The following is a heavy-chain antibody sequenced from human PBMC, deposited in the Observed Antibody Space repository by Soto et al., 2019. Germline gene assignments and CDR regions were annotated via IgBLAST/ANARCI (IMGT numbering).Heavy chain of an antibody. V-gene: IGHV3-33*01. J-gene: IGHJ6*02. CDR1: GFTFSSYG. D-gene: IGHD3-16*01. CDR2: IWYDGSNK. CDR3: ARDAVRLGELREARGYDGMDV. Sequence: QVQLVESGGGVVQPGRSLRLSCAASGFTFSSYGMHWVRQAPGKGLEWVAVIWYDGSNKYYSDSVKGRSTISRDKSKSRLYRQMDGLRGEDTAVYWCARDAVRLGELREARGYDGMDVWGQGTTVTVSS.